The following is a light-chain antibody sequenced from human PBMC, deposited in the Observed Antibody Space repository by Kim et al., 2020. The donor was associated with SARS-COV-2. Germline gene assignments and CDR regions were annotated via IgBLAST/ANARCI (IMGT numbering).Light chain of an antibody. J-gene: IGLJ3*02. CDR1: YD. V-gene: IGLV1-40*01. CDR2: NDN. Sequence: YDVHWYQQIPGTAPKLLIHNDNHRPSGVSDRFSGSKSGISASLAIADLQAEDEGDYYCQSYDRSLSSWVFGGGARLTVL. CDR3: QSYDRSLSSWV.